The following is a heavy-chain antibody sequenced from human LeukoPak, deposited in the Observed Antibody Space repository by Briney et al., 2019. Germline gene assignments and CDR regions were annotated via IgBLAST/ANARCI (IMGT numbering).Heavy chain of an antibody. J-gene: IGHJ4*02. CDR1: GFTFRAHY. D-gene: IGHD3-3*01. V-gene: IGHV3-72*01. CDR2: IREKVNSYTT. Sequence: GGPLRLSCAASGFTFRAHYMDWVRQAPGKGLEWVGRIREKVNSYTTVYAASVKGRFTISRDDSTNSVFLQMNSLKTEDTAVYYCAKAFCSEKQCTLDSWGQGTLVSVSS. CDR3: AKAFCSEKQCTLDS.